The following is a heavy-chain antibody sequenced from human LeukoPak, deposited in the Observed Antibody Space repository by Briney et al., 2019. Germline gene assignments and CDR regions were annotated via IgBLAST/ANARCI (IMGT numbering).Heavy chain of an antibody. D-gene: IGHD2-2*01. Sequence: SETLSLTCAVYGGSFSGHYWSWIRQPPGKGLEWIGEINHSGSTNYNPSLKSRVTISVDTSKNQFSLKLSSVTTADTAVYYCAREGYCSSTSCLGYYYYYGMDVWGQGTTVTVSS. CDR2: INHSGST. J-gene: IGHJ6*02. V-gene: IGHV4-34*01. CDR1: GGSFSGHY. CDR3: AREGYCSSTSCLGYYYYYGMDV.